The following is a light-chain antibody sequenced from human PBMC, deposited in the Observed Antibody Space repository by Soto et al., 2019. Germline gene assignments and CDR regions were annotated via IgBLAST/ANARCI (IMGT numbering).Light chain of an antibody. CDR3: SSYVGSNNFV. V-gene: IGLV2-8*01. J-gene: IGLJ1*01. Sequence: QSVLTQPPSASGSPGQSVTISCTGTSSDVGGYNYVSWYQQHPGKAPKLMIYEVSKRPSGVPDRFSGSKSGNTASLTVSGLQAEDEADYYCSSYVGSNNFVFGTGTKVTV. CDR1: SSDVGGYNY. CDR2: EVS.